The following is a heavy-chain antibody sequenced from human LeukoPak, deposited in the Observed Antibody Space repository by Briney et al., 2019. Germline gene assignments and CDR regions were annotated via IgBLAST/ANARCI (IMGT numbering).Heavy chain of an antibody. CDR1: GYSISSGYY. CDR2: IYHSGRT. CDR3: ASRTYSSGWYEEYFQH. Sequence: SETLSLTCTVSGYSISSGYYWGWIRQPPGKGLEWIGSIYHSGRTFYNPSLKSRVTISVDTSKNQFSLKLSSVTAADTAVYYCASRTYSSGWYEEYFQHWGQGTLVTVSS. J-gene: IGHJ1*01. D-gene: IGHD6-19*01. V-gene: IGHV4-38-2*02.